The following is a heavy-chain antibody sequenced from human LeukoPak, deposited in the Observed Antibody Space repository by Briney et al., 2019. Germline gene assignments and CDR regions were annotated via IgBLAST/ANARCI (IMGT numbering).Heavy chain of an antibody. Sequence: PGGSLRLSCAAYGFTFSTYGMSWVRQAPGKGLEWGSGISGSGGSRFYTDSVKGRFTISRDNSKNTLYLQMNSLRAEDTAVYYCAKLREWELPDLFDYWGQGTLVTVSS. J-gene: IGHJ4*02. CDR3: AKLREWELPDLFDY. V-gene: IGHV3-23*01. CDR1: GFTFSTYG. CDR2: ISGSGGSR. D-gene: IGHD1-26*01.